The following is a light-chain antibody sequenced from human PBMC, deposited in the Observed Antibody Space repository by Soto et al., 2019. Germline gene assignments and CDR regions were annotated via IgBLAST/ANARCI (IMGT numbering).Light chain of an antibody. CDR3: QQYNSYS. V-gene: IGKV1-5*01. CDR1: QSISNW. CDR2: HAS. J-gene: IGKJ1*01. Sequence: DIQTTQAPSTLPASLLDRVTITCRASQSISNWLAWYQPKPGTAPKVLIYHASNLQSGVPSRFSGSGSGTEFTLTISSLQPDYFASYYCQQYNSYSFRQRTKGDI.